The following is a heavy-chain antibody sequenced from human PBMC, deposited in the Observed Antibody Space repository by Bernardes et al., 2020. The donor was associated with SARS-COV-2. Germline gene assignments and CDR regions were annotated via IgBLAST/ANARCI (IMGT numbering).Heavy chain of an antibody. V-gene: IGHV3-23*01. CDR3: AKVVGYDFWSGSYDY. CDR1: GFTFSSDA. J-gene: IGHJ4*02. CDR2: ITCSGGNK. Sequence: GGSLRLSCAASGFTFSSDAMNWVRQAPGKGLEWVSTITCSGGNKYYADSVKGRFTISRDNSKSTLYLQMNSLRAEDTAVYYCAKVVGYDFWSGSYDYWGQGNLVTVSS. D-gene: IGHD3-3*01.